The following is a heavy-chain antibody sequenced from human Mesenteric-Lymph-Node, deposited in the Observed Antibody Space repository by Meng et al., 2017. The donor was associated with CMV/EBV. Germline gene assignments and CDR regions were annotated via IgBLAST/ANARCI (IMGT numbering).Heavy chain of an antibody. CDR2: IYYRGKT. Sequence: SETLSLTCTVSGGSISSSDYYWGWIRRPPGKGLEWIGTIYYRGKTYYIPSLRSRVTISVDTSKNQFSLRLGSVTAADTAIYYCARVRSISNWFDPWGQGTLVTVSS. V-gene: IGHV4-39*07. D-gene: IGHD3-3*02. CDR3: ARVRSISNWFDP. CDR1: GGSISSSDYY. J-gene: IGHJ5*02.